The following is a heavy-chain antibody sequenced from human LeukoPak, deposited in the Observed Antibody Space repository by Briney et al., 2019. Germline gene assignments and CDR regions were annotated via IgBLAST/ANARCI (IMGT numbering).Heavy chain of an antibody. J-gene: IGHJ4*02. CDR3: AKDYGQWVTLYYFDY. CDR1: GFTFSSYG. V-gene: IGHV3-30*02. D-gene: IGHD1-26*01. Sequence: GGSLRLSCAASGFTFSSYGMHWVRQAPGKGLEWLAFIRYDGSNKYYADSVKGRFTISRDNSKNTLYLQMNSLRAEDTAVYYCAKDYGQWVTLYYFDYWGQGTLVTVSS. CDR2: IRYDGSNK.